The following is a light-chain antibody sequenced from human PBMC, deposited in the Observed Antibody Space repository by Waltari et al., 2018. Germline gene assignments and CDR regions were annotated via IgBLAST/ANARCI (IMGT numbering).Light chain of an antibody. V-gene: IGLV3-9*01. CDR3: QVWDITTASVI. CDR1: NIGRKN. Sequence: SYELTQPLSVSVALGQTARISCGGDNIGRKNVHWYQQKPGQAPVLVIYRDNNRPSGSPGRFSGSNSGNTATLTISRAQAGDEADYYCQVWDITTASVIFGGGTKLTV. CDR2: RDN. J-gene: IGLJ2*01.